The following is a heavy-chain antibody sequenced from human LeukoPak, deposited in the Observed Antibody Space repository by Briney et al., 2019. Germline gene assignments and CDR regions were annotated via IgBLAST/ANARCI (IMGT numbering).Heavy chain of an antibody. CDR3: VRSYNYGPLV. J-gene: IGHJ6*02. CDR2: INHSGST. CDR1: GGSISSSSYY. V-gene: IGHV4-39*07. D-gene: IGHD5-18*01. Sequence: SETLSLTCTVSGGSISSSSYYWGWIRQPPGKGLGWIGEINHSGSTNYNPSLKSRVTISVDTSKNQFSLKLSSVTAADTAVYYCVRSYNYGPLVWGQGTTVTVSS.